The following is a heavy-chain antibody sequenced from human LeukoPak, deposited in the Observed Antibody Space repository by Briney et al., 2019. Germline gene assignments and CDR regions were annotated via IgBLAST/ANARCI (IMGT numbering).Heavy chain of an antibody. J-gene: IGHJ4*02. CDR1: GYSFTSYW. Sequence: GESLKISCKGSGYSFTSYWIGWVRQMPGKGLEWMGIIYPGDSDTRYSPSFQGQVTISAGKSISTAYLQWSSLKASDTAMYYCARGGVVLRYFDWLFTFDYWGQGTLVTVSS. V-gene: IGHV5-51*01. D-gene: IGHD3-9*01. CDR2: IYPGDSDT. CDR3: ARGGVVLRYFDWLFTFDY.